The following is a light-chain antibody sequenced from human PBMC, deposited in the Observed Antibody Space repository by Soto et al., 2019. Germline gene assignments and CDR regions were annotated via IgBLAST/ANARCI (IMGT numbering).Light chain of an antibody. Sequence: DIVLTQSPLSLPVTPGEPASISCKSSQSLLHSDGYKYLDWYVQKAGQSPQLLIYLGSHRASVVPDRLSGSGSGTDFTLKISKVEADDVGVYYCMQTLQTPFTFGPGTKVDIK. J-gene: IGKJ3*01. V-gene: IGKV2-28*01. CDR3: MQTLQTPFT. CDR2: LGS. CDR1: QSLLHSDGYKY.